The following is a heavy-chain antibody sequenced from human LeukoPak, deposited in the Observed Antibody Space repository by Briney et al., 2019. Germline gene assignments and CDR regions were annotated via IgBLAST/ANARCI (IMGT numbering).Heavy chain of an antibody. CDR1: GFTFDDYA. CDR2: ISWNSGSI. D-gene: IGHD1-26*01. V-gene: IGHV3-9*01. J-gene: IGHJ3*02. Sequence: GGSLRLSCAASGFTFDDYAMHWVRQAPGKGLEWVSGISWNSGSIGYADSVKGRFTISRDNAKNSLYLQMNSLRAEDTALYYCAKDISGGSYYFDAFDIWGQGTMVTVSS. CDR3: AKDISGGSYYFDAFDI.